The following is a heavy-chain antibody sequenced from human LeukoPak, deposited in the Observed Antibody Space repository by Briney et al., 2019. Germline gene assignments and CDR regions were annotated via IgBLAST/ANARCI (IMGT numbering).Heavy chain of an antibody. Sequence: ASVKVSCKASGYTFTGYYMHWVRQAPGQGLEWMGRINPNSGGTNYAQKFQGRVTMTRDTSISTAYMELSRLRSDDTAAYYCARLMGCSSTSCYEEGDGNWFDPWGQGTLVTVSS. CDR2: INPNSGGT. CDR1: GYTFTGYY. CDR3: ARLMGCSSTSCYEEGDGNWFDP. V-gene: IGHV1-2*06. J-gene: IGHJ5*02. D-gene: IGHD2-2*01.